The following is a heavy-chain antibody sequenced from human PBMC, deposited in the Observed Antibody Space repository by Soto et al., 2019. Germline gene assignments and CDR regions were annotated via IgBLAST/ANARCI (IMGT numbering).Heavy chain of an antibody. J-gene: IGHJ4*02. Sequence: QVQLVQSGAEVKKPGASVKVSCKASGYTFTGYYMHWVRQAPGQGPEWMGWINPNSGGTTYQGRVTVTRDTSISTAYMELSSLRSDDTAVYYCARGGNSSLDYWGQGTLVTVSS. D-gene: IGHD6-6*01. CDR1: GYTFTGYY. CDR2: INPNSGGT. V-gene: IGHV1-2*02. CDR3: ARGGNSSLDY.